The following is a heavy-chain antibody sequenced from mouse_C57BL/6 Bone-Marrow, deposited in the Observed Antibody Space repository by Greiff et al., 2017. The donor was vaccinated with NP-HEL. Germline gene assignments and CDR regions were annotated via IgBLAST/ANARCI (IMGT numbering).Heavy chain of an antibody. Sequence: QVQLKESGAELVRPGTSVKMSCKASGYTFTNYWIGWAKQRPGHGLEWIGDIYPGGGYTNYNEKFKGKATLTADKSSSTAYMQFSSLTSEDSAIYYCARLRSNSLYAMDYWGQGTSVTVSS. CDR3: ARLRSNSLYAMDY. J-gene: IGHJ4*01. V-gene: IGHV1-63*01. CDR1: GYTFTNYW. D-gene: IGHD2-5*01. CDR2: IYPGGGYT.